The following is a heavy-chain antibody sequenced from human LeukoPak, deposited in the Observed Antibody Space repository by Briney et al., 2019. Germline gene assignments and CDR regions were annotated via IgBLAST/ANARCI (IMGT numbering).Heavy chain of an antibody. CDR3: ARGGPVLRFLEWYFDY. Sequence: PSETLSLTCTVSGASIRSYYWSWIRQPPGKGLEWIGYMDYSGSSKYNPSLKSRVTISVDTSKNQFSLKLSSVTAADTAVYYCARGGPVLRFLEWYFDYWGQGTLVTVSS. D-gene: IGHD3-3*01. CDR2: MDYSGSS. J-gene: IGHJ4*02. CDR1: GASIRSYY. V-gene: IGHV4-59*01.